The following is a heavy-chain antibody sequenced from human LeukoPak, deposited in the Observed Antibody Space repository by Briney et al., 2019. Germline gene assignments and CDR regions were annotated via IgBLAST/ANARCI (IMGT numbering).Heavy chain of an antibody. CDR1: GFTVSSNY. V-gene: IGHV3-53*01. J-gene: IGHJ3*02. Sequence: PGGSLRLSCAASGFTVSSNYMGWVRQAPGKGLEWLSIIYSGGDTYYADPVKGRFTFSRDSSKNTVHLQMDSLRAEDTALYHCARVSVVRGVSDAFDIWDQGTMVTVSS. CDR3: ARVSVVRGVSDAFDI. CDR2: IYSGGDT. D-gene: IGHD3-10*01.